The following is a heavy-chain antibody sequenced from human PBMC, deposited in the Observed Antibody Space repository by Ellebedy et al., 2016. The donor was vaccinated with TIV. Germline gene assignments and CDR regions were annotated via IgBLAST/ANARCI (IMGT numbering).Heavy chain of an antibody. CDR3: AKDDDVSVRIRFDP. V-gene: IGHV3-23*01. D-gene: IGHD3-16*01. J-gene: IGHJ5*02. Sequence: GESLKISCAASGFTFSTFAMSWVRQAPGKALEWVSTITGTGGGDNTYYADSVRGRFTISRDDSKNTLYLQMNSLRAEDTAVYYCAKDDDVSVRIRFDPWGQGTLVTVSS. CDR2: ITGTGGGDNT. CDR1: GFTFSTFA.